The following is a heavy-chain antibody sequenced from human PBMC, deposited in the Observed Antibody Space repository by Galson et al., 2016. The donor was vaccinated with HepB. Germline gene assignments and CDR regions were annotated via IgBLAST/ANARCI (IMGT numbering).Heavy chain of an antibody. CDR1: GFGVGSTY. D-gene: IGHD3-22*01. V-gene: IGHV3-53*01. CDR2: IYSNGRT. Sequence: SLRLSCAVSGFGVGSTYMNWVRQAPGEGLEWASVIYSNGRTYYADSVRARFTVSRDRSKNILYLQMNSLRVEDTAVYYCARGPVVTYYSGPTWFDPWGQGTLVTASS. CDR3: ARGPVVTYYSGPTWFDP. J-gene: IGHJ5*02.